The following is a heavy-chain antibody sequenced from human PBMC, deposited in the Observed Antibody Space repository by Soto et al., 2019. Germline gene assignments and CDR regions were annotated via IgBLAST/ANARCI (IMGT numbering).Heavy chain of an antibody. CDR1: GGSISSYY. D-gene: IGHD3-16*01. J-gene: IGHJ5*02. V-gene: IGHV4-59*01. CDR3: ARDPLGDNWFDP. CDR2: IYYSGST. Sequence: PSETLSLTCTVSGGSISSYYWSWIRQPPGKGLEWIGYIYYSGSTNYNPSLKSRVTISVDTSKNQFSLKLSSVTAADTAVYYCARDPLGDNWFDPWGQGTLVT.